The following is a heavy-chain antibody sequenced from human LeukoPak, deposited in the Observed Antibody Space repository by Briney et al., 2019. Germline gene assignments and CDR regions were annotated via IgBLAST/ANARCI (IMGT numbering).Heavy chain of an antibody. Sequence: SETLSLTCAVSGYSISSGYYWGWIRQPPGKGLWWIGSIYHSGSTYYNPSLKSRVTISVDTSKNQFSLKLSSVTAADTAVYYCARQEFGEPDYWGQGTLVTISS. CDR2: IYHSGST. J-gene: IGHJ4*02. V-gene: IGHV4-38-2*01. CDR3: ARQEFGEPDY. D-gene: IGHD3-10*01. CDR1: GYSISSGYY.